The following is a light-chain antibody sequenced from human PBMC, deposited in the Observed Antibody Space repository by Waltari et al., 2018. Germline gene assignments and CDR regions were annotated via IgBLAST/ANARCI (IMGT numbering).Light chain of an antibody. CDR2: AAS. J-gene: IGKJ2*01. V-gene: IGKV1-39*01. CDR3: QQSYSTPYT. Sequence: SPSSLSASVGDRVTITCRASQSISDYLNWYQQKPGKAPKLLISAASSLQSGVPSRFSGSGSGTDFTLTISSLQPEDVATYYCQQSYSTPYTFGQGTKLEIK. CDR1: QSISDY.